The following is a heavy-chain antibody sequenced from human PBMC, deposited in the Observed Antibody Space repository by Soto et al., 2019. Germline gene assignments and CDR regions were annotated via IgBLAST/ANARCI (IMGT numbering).Heavy chain of an antibody. CDR3: ARDRSTDFGLDV. D-gene: IGHD3-3*01. Sequence: EVLLLESGGDSVQPGGSLRLSCVASGFTFSDYVMSWVRQVPGKGLEWVSSISDGGERTDYRDYVRGQFTISRDNARVTLHLQMNSLRVDDTATYFCARDRSTDFGLDVWGQGTTVTVSS. CDR2: ISDGGERT. J-gene: IGHJ6*02. CDR1: GFTFSDYV. V-gene: IGHV3-23*01.